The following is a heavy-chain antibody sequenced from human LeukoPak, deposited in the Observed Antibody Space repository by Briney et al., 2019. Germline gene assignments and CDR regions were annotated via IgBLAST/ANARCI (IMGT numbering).Heavy chain of an antibody. Sequence: KPSETLSLTCTVSGGSISSYYWSWIRQPPGKGLEWIGSIYYSGSTYYNPSLKSRVTISVDTSKNQFPLKLSSVTAADTAVYYCARHSTHIVLMGFDPWGQGTLVTVSS. CDR2: IYYSGST. CDR3: ARHSTHIVLMGFDP. V-gene: IGHV4-59*05. CDR1: GGSISSYY. D-gene: IGHD2-8*01. J-gene: IGHJ5*02.